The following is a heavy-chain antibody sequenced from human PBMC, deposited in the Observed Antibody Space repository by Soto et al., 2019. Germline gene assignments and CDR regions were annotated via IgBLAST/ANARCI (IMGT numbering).Heavy chain of an antibody. Sequence: EVQLVESGGGLVKPGGSLRLSCAASGFTFSKAWMSWVRQAPGKGLEWVGRIKSKTDGGTTDYAAPVKGRFTISRDDSKNTLYLQMNSLKTEDTAVYYCITVHLQACFDYWGQGTLVTVSS. CDR3: ITVHLQACFDY. CDR1: GFTFSKAW. CDR2: IKSKTDGGTT. V-gene: IGHV3-15*01. D-gene: IGHD3-3*02. J-gene: IGHJ4*02.